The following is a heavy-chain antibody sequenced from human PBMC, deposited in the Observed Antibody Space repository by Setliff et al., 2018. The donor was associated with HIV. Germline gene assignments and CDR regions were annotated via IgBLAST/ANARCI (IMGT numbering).Heavy chain of an antibody. Sequence: ASVKVSCKASGYTATSYYMHWVRQAPGQGLEWMGIINPNNNSTAYPQKFQGRVTMTWDTSTTTVYMELRSLRSEDTAVYYCAKDRAGSSDYIDAFDIWGQGTMVTVSS. CDR2: INPNNNST. CDR1: GYTATSYY. J-gene: IGHJ3*02. D-gene: IGHD6-25*01. V-gene: IGHV1-46*01. CDR3: AKDRAGSSDYIDAFDI.